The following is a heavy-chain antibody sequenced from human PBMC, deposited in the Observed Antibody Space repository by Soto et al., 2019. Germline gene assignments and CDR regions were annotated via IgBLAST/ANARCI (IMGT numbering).Heavy chain of an antibody. CDR1: GGTFSSYA. J-gene: IGHJ4*02. CDR2: IIPIFGTA. V-gene: IGHV1-69*13. D-gene: IGHD3-10*01. Sequence: GASVKVSCKASGGTFSSYAISWVRQAPGQGLEWMGGIIPIFGTANYAQKFQGRVTITADESTSTAYMELSSLRSEDTAVYYCARDILTYYYGSGSYRFHFDYWGQGTLVTVSS. CDR3: ARDILTYYYGSGSYRFHFDY.